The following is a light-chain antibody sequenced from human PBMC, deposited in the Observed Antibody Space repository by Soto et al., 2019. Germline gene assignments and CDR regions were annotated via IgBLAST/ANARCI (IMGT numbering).Light chain of an antibody. J-gene: IGLJ2*01. Sequence: QSALTQSPSVSAAPGQKVTISCSGSSSNIGNNYVSWYQQLPGTAPKLLIYDNNKRPSGIPDRFSGSKSATSGTLDITGLQTGDEADFYCATWDGSLPGEVFGGGTKVTVL. CDR1: SSNIGNNY. CDR3: ATWDGSLPGEV. CDR2: DNN. V-gene: IGLV1-51*01.